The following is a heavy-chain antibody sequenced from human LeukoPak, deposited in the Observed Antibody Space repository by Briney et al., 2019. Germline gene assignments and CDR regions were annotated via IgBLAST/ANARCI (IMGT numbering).Heavy chain of an antibody. CDR3: ARHTSSGWYFIDY. CDR2: ISYSGST. V-gene: IGHV4-59*08. J-gene: IGHJ4*02. Sequence: SETLSLTCTVSGGSISSYYWSWIRQPPGKGLEWIGYISYSGSTNYSPSLKSRVTTSVDTSKNQFSLKLSSVTAADTAVYYCARHTSSGWYFIDYWGQGTLVTVSS. CDR1: GGSISSYY. D-gene: IGHD6-19*01.